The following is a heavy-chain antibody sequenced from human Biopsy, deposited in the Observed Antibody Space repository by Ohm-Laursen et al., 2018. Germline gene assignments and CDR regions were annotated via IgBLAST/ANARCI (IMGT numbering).Heavy chain of an antibody. CDR3: ARWTPEYDSSRYYLDAFDI. V-gene: IGHV4-4*07. Sequence: SDTLSLTCTVSGGSLSTYYWSWIRQPAGKGLEWIGRISPSGSTNYNPSLRSRVTLSMDTSKRQFSLKMSFVTAADTAVYYCARWTPEYDSSRYYLDAFDIWGQGTKVTVSS. CDR1: GGSLSTYY. J-gene: IGHJ3*02. CDR2: ISPSGST. D-gene: IGHD3-22*01.